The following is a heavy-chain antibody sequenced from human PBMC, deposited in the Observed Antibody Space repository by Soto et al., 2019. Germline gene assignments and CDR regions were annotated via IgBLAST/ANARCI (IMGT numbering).Heavy chain of an antibody. CDR2: IYYSGST. D-gene: IGHD4-4*01. Sequence: SETLSLTCTVSGGSISSGGYYWSWIRQHPGKGLEWIGYIYYSGSTYYNPSLKSRVTISVDTSKNQFSLKLSSVTAADTAVYYCARGKPQYYFDYWGQGALVTVSS. V-gene: IGHV4-31*03. J-gene: IGHJ4*02. CDR1: GGSISSGGYY. CDR3: ARGKPQYYFDY.